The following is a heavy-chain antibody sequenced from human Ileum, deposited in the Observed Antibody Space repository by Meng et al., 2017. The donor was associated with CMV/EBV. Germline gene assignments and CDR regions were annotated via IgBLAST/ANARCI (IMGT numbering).Heavy chain of an antibody. CDR2: INYSEST. CDR1: GGSISSTSYY. V-gene: IGHV4-39*07. D-gene: IGHD3-10*01. CDR3: ARRVGSGKYYFDY. Sequence: SGGSISSTSYYCSWIRQPPGKGLEWIGEINYSESTNYNPSLKSRVTISVDMSKNQCSLKMRSVTAADTAVYYCARRVGSGKYYFDYWSQGTLVTVSS. J-gene: IGHJ4*02.